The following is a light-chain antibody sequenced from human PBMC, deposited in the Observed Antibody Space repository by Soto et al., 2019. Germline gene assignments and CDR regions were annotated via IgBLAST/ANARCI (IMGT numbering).Light chain of an antibody. CDR2: GAS. V-gene: IGKV3-20*01. CDR1: QSVSSNY. CDR3: QQYGSTPET. J-gene: IGKJ1*01. Sequence: EIVLTQSPGTLSLSPGERTTLSCWASQSVSSNYLAWYQQHPGQAPRLLIYGASSRAAGIPDRFSGSGSGTDFTLAISRLEPEYFAVYYCQQYGSTPETFGQGTKVEIK.